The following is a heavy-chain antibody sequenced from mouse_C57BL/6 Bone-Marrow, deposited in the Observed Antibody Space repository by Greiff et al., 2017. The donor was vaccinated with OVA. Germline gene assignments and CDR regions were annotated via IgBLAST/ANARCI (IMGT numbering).Heavy chain of an antibody. D-gene: IGHD1-1*01. CDR1: GYSFTSYY. CDR3: ARGDYGGFDY. V-gene: IGHV1-66*01. Sequence: QVQLQQSGPELVKPGASVKISCKASGYSFTSYYIHWVKQRPGQGLEWIGWIYPGSGNTKYNDKFKGKATLTADTSSSTAYMQLSSLTSEDSAVYYCARGDYGGFDYWGQGTTLTVSS. CDR2: IYPGSGNT. J-gene: IGHJ2*01.